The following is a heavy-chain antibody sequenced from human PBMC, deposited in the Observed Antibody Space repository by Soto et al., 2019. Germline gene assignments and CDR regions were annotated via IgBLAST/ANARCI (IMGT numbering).Heavy chain of an antibody. Sequence: GGSLRLSCAASGFTFSSYWMSWVRQAPGKGLEWVANIKQDGSEKHYVDPVKGRFTISRDNAKNSLYLQMNSLRAEDTAVYYCARDPPTNVDYYGMDVWGQGTTVTVSS. CDR2: IKQDGSEK. CDR1: GFTFSSYW. CDR3: ARDPPTNVDYYGMDV. J-gene: IGHJ6*02. V-gene: IGHV3-7*01. D-gene: IGHD1-1*01.